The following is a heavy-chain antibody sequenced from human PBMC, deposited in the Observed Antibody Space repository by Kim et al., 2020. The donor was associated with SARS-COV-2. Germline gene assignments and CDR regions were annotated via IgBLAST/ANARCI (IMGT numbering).Heavy chain of an antibody. Sequence: GRSLRLSCAASGFTFSSYAMSWVRQAPGKGLEWVSAISGSGGSTYYADSVKGRFTISRDNSKNTLYLQMNSLRAEDTAVYYCAKDHSSSRRLSGNDYWGQGTLVTVSS. CDR2: ISGSGGST. J-gene: IGHJ4*02. V-gene: IGHV3-23*01. CDR3: AKDHSSSRRLSGNDY. D-gene: IGHD6-13*01. CDR1: GFTFSSYA.